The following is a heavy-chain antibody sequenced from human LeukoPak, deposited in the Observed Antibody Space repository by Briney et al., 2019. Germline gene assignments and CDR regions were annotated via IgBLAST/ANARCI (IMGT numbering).Heavy chain of an antibody. V-gene: IGHV1-69*13. Sequence: ASVKVSCKASGDTFSSYAISWVRQAPGQGLEWMGGIIPIFGTANNAQKFQGRVTITADQSTSTAYMELSSLRSEDTAVYYCARNLDYYDSSGLGGQGTLVTVSS. J-gene: IGHJ4*02. CDR3: ARNLDYYDSSGL. D-gene: IGHD3-22*01. CDR1: GDTFSSYA. CDR2: IIPIFGTA.